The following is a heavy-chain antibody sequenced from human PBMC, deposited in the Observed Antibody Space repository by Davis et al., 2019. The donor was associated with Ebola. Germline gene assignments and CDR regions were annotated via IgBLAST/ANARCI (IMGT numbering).Heavy chain of an antibody. CDR3: ARRRGIQLWNPRFDY. V-gene: IGHV4-30-2*01. CDR1: GFTFDDYA. D-gene: IGHD5-18*01. J-gene: IGHJ4*02. Sequence: LRLSCAASGFTFDDYAMHWVRQPPGKGLEWIGYIYHSGSTYYNPSLKSRVTISVDRSKNQFSLKLSSVTAADTAVYYCARRRGIQLWNPRFDYWGQGTLVTVSS. CDR2: IYHSGST.